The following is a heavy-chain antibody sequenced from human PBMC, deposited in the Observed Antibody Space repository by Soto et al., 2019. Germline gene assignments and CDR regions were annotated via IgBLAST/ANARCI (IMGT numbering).Heavy chain of an antibody. Sequence: VQLVESGGGLVQPGRSLRLSCAASGFTFDDYAMHWVRQAPGKGLEWVSGISWNSGSIGYADSVKGRFTISRDNAKNSLYLQMNSLRAEDTALYYCAKASPKYSSSSGGYFDYWGQGTLVTVSS. CDR2: ISWNSGSI. D-gene: IGHD6-6*01. CDR1: GFTFDDYA. J-gene: IGHJ4*02. CDR3: AKASPKYSSSSGGYFDY. V-gene: IGHV3-9*01.